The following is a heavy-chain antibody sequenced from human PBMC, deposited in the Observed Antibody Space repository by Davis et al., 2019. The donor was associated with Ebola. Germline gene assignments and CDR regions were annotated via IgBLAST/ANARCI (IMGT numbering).Heavy chain of an antibody. J-gene: IGHJ4*02. CDR1: GYSFTSYW. CDR3: ARRGQWLVPDY. D-gene: IGHD6-19*01. Sequence: GESLKISCQGSGYSFTSYWIGWVRPMPGKGLAWMGIFYPGDSDTRYSPSFQGPVPIPADKSISTAYLQWSSLKASDTAMSYCARRGQWLVPDYRGQGTLVTVSS. CDR2: FYPGDSDT. V-gene: IGHV5-51*01.